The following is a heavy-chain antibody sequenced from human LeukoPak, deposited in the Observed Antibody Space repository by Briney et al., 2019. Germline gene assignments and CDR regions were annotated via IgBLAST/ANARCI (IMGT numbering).Heavy chain of an antibody. D-gene: IGHD6-13*01. CDR3: ARRIAAAGNNWFDP. CDR2: INPNSGGT. J-gene: IGHJ5*02. CDR1: GYTFTSYD. Sequence: ASVKVSCKASGYTFTSYDINWVRQATGQGLEWMGWINPNSGGTNYAQKFQGRVTMTRDTSISTAYMELSRLRSDDTAVYYCARRIAAAGNNWFDPWGQGTLVTVSS. V-gene: IGHV1-2*02.